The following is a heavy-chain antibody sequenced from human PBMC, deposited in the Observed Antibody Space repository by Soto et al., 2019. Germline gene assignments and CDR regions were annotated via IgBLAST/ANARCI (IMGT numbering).Heavy chain of an antibody. CDR3: ARESLGEKGAEH. Sequence: QVQLVQSGAEVKRPGSSVKVSCESSGDTFNSYLISWVRQAPGQGLEWMGGIIPIIRVTHYAQRFQGRVTISALSSTGTAYMEFTNLGVEDTPLYYCARESLGEKGAEHGGQGTLVTVSS. D-gene: IGHD1-26*01. CDR2: IIPIIRVT. V-gene: IGHV1-69*17. CDR1: GDTFNSYL. J-gene: IGHJ1*01.